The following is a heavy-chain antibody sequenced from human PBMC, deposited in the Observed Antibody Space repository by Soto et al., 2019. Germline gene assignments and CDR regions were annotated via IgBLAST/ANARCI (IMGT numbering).Heavy chain of an antibody. J-gene: IGHJ5*02. Sequence: GGSLRLSCAASGFTFSSYAMSWVRQAPGKGLEWVSAISGSGGSTYYADSVKGRFTISRDNSKNTLYLQMNSLRAEDTAVYYCAKKGNEEGVVLDATPWLGWLDPSGQGPLVTVYS. CDR3: AKKGNEEGVVLDATPWLGWLDP. D-gene: IGHD2-15*01. CDR1: GFTFSSYA. CDR2: ISGSGGST. V-gene: IGHV3-23*01.